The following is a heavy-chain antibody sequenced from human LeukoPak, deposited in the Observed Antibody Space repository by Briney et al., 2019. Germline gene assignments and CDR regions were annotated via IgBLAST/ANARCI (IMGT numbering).Heavy chain of an antibody. J-gene: IGHJ3*02. CDR2: MRYDGSSK. Sequence: GGSLRLSCAASGFSFSNSGMHWVRQAPGKGLEWVAFMRYDGSSKFYTDSVKGRFTISRDNSKNTLYLQMNSLRAEDTAVYYCAKDFIYGGWGNGFDIWGQGTMVTVSS. V-gene: IGHV3-30*02. D-gene: IGHD3-16*01. CDR3: AKDFIYGGWGNGFDI. CDR1: GFSFSNSG.